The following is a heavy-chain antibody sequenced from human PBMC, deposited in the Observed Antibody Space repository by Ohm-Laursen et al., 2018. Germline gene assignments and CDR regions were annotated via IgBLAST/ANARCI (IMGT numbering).Heavy chain of an antibody. D-gene: IGHD6-19*01. CDR3: ATGGWYYLLGY. Sequence: GSSVKVSCKASGYTFTSYDINWVRQATGQGLEWMGIINPSGGSTSYAQKFQGRVTMTRDTSTSTVYVELSSLRSEDTAVYYCATGGWYYLLGYWGQGTLVTVSS. J-gene: IGHJ4*02. CDR1: GYTFTSYD. V-gene: IGHV1-46*01. CDR2: INPSGGST.